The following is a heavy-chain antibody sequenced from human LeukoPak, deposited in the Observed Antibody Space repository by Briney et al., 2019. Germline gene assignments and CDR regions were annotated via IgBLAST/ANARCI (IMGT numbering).Heavy chain of an antibody. J-gene: IGHJ4*02. Sequence: GGSLRLSCAASGFTFSSYSMNWVRQAPGKGLEWVSSISSSSSYIYYADSVKGRFTISRDNAKNSLYLQMNSLRAEDTAVYYCARDLSGLLLVFRYYFDYWGQGTLVTVSS. CDR1: GFTFSSYS. CDR3: ARDLSGLLLVFRYYFDY. V-gene: IGHV3-21*01. D-gene: IGHD2/OR15-2a*01. CDR2: ISSSSSYI.